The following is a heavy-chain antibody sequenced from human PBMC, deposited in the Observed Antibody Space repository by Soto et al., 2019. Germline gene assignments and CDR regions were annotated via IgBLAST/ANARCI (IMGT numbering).Heavy chain of an antibody. CDR3: ARGEDASSGWYYFDY. CDR1: GGSFSGYY. V-gene: IGHV4-34*01. D-gene: IGHD6-19*01. CDR2: INHSGST. Sequence: QVQLQQWGAGLLKPSETLSLTCAVYGGSFSGYYWSWLRQPPGNGLEWSGEINHSGSTNYNPSLKRRVTISVDTSKNQCSLKLSSVTAADTAVYYCARGEDASSGWYYFDYWGQGTLVTVSS. J-gene: IGHJ4*02.